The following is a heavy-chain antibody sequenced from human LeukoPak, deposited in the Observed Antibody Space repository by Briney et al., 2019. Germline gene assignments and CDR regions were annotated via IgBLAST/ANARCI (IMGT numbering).Heavy chain of an antibody. J-gene: IGHJ4*02. CDR3: AKRYTSGWYYFDY. Sequence: EGSLRLSCAASGFTFSSYGMHWVRQAPGKGLEWVAVISYDGSIKYYADSVKGRFTISRDNSKNTLYLEMNSLRAEDTAVYHCAKRYTSGWYYFDYWGQGTLVTVSS. D-gene: IGHD6-19*01. CDR2: ISYDGSIK. CDR1: GFTFSSYG. V-gene: IGHV3-30*18.